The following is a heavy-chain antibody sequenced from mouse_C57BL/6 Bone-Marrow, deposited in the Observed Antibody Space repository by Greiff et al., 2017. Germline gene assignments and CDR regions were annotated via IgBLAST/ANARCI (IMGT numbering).Heavy chain of an antibody. D-gene: IGHD1-1*01. J-gene: IGHJ1*03. CDR2: IYPRDGST. V-gene: IGHV1-85*01. Sequence: VQLQQSGPELVKPGASVKLSCTASGYTFTSYDINWVKQRPGQGLEWIGWIYPRDGSTKYNEKFKGKATLTVDTSSSTAYMEIHSLTAEDSAVYFCARLEFYGSSGDGYFDVWGTGTTVTVSS. CDR3: ARLEFYGSSGDGYFDV. CDR1: GYTFTSYD.